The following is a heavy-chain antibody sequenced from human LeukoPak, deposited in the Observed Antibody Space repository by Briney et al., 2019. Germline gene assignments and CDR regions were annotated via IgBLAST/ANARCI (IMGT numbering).Heavy chain of an antibody. CDR1: GFTFSTSS. CDR2: ISSSSGTI. CDR3: ASPGATSKFDY. V-gene: IGHV3-48*04. J-gene: IGHJ4*02. Sequence: GGSLRLSCAASGFTFSTSSMNWVRQAPGKGLEWVSYISSSSGTIYYADSVKGRFTTSRDNAKNTLYLQMNSLRAEDTAVYFCASPGATSKFDYWGQGTQVTVSS. D-gene: IGHD1-26*01.